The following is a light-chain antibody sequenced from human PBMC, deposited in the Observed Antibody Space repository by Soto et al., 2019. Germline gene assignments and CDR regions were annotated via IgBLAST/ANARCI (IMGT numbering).Light chain of an antibody. CDR2: EGN. V-gene: IGLV2-23*01. J-gene: IGLJ2*01. Sequence: QSALTQPASVSGSPGQSITISCTVTSSDVGSYNLVSWYQQHPGKAPKLMIYEGNKRPSGVSNRFSGSKSGNTASLTIPGLQAEDDADYYCCSYAGQRLVFGGGTKLTVL. CDR1: SSDVGSYNL. CDR3: CSYAGQRLV.